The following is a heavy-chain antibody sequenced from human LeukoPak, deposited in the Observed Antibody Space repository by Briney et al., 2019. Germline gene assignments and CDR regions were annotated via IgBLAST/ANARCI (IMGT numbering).Heavy chain of an antibody. CDR1: GGSISSGGYY. Sequence: SETLSLTCTVSGGSISSGGYYWSWIRQHPGKGLEWIGYIYYSGSTYHNPSLKSRVTISVDTSKNQFSLKLSSVTAADTAVYYCASGERYCSSTSCYALDYWGQGTLVTVSS. D-gene: IGHD2-2*01. J-gene: IGHJ4*02. CDR3: ASGERYCSSTSCYALDY. CDR2: IYYSGST. V-gene: IGHV4-31*03.